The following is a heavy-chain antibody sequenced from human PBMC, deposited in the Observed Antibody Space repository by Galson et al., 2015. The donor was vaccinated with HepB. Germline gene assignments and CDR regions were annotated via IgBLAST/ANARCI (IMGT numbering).Heavy chain of an antibody. CDR2: IVVGSGNT. J-gene: IGHJ4*02. D-gene: IGHD3-22*01. Sequence: SVKVSCKASGFTFTSSAVQWVRQARGQRLEWIGWIVVGSGNTNYAQKFQERVTITRDMSTSTAYMELSSLRSEDTAVYYCAAVTDYYDSSGPDYWGQGTLVTVSS. CDR1: GFTFTSSA. V-gene: IGHV1-58*01. CDR3: AAVTDYYDSSGPDY.